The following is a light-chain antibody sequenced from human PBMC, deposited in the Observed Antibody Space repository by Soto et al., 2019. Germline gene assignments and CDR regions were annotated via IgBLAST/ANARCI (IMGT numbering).Light chain of an antibody. CDR2: EVS. Sequence: QSVLTQPPSASGSTGQSVTISCTGTSSDVGGYNYVSWYQQHPGKAPRLMIYEVSKRPSGVPDRFSGSKSCNTASLTVYGLQAEDEADYYCSSYSGSDNLVFGGGTKLTVL. V-gene: IGLV2-8*01. CDR3: SSYSGSDNLV. J-gene: IGLJ3*02. CDR1: SSDVGGYNY.